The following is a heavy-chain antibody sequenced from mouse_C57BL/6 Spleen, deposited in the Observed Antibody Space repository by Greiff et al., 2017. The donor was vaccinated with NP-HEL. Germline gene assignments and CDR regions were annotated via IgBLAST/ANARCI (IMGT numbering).Heavy chain of an antibody. CDR3: ARSYDDYFYFDY. CDR2: IWSGGST. Sequence: QVQLQQSGPGLVQPSQCLSITCTASGFSLTSYGVHWVCQSPGKGLEWLGVIWSGGSTDYNAAIISRLGISNDDSKSQIFFKMNSLQADDTAIYYSARSYDDYFYFDYWGQGTTLTVSS. J-gene: IGHJ2*01. V-gene: IGHV2-2*01. CDR1: GFSLTSYG. D-gene: IGHD2-3*01.